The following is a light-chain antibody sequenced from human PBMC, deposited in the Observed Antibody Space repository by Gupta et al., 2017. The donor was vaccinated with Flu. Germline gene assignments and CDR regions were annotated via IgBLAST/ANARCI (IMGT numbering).Light chain of an antibody. CDR2: YNN. Sequence: KVTITCSRTTSYIGSNYFSWYQPLPGPPPILLIYYNNKRPSGIPARFSASKSGTSATLPITALQAGDEADYYCASRDDTRNGWVFGGGTKLTVL. CDR3: ASRDDTRNGWV. V-gene: IGLV1-47*02. J-gene: IGLJ3*02. CDR1: TSYIGSNY.